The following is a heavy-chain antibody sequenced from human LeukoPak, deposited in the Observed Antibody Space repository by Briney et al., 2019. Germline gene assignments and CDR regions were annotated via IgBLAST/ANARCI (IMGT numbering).Heavy chain of an antibody. D-gene: IGHD6-6*01. CDR2: TREDGSEK. CDR1: GFTFSTYW. V-gene: IGHV3-7*01. Sequence: PGGSLRLSCTASGFTFSTYWMSWVRQAPGKGMEWVANTREDGSEKYYVDSVKGRFTISRDNAKNSLYLQMNSLRAEDTAVYYCARDRVAARQWGYYYYMDVWGKGTTVTVSS. CDR3: ARDRVAARQWGYYYYMDV. J-gene: IGHJ6*03.